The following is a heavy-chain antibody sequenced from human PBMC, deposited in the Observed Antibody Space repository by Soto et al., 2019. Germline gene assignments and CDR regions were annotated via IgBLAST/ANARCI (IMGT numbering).Heavy chain of an antibody. CDR2: IWYDGSDK. CDR1: GFAFSHYG. J-gene: IGHJ4*02. Sequence: QVQLVESGGGVVQPGRSLRLSCAASGFAFSHYGMHWVCQAPGKGLEWVAVIWYDGSDKDYADSVKGRFTISRDNSKNTLFLQMDSLRAEDTAVYYCASLKGDFIAWGQGTLVSVSS. CDR3: ASLKGDFIA. D-gene: IGHD3-3*01. V-gene: IGHV3-33*01.